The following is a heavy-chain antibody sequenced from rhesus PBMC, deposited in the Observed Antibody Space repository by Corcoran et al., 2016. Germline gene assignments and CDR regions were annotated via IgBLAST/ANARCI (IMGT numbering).Heavy chain of an antibody. V-gene: IGHV4-65*01. CDR3: ARGSTVDY. J-gene: IGHJ4*01. Sequence: QVQLQESGPGLVKPSETLSLTCAVSGGSVSSGHWWNWIHQPPGKGLEWIGYISGSSAATYYNPSLKSRVTFSRDTSKNHFSLRLNSVTAADTAVYYCARGSTVDYWGPGVLVTVSS. CDR1: GGSVSSGHW. CDR2: ISGSSAAT.